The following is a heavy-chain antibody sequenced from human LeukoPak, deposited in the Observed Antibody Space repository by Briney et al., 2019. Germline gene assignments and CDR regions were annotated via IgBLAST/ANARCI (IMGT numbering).Heavy chain of an antibody. V-gene: IGHV3-30*04. CDR1: GFTFSSYA. Sequence: GGSLRLSCAASGFTFSSYAMHWVRQAPGKGLEWVAVISYDGSNKYYADSVKGRFTISRDNSKNTLYLQMNSLRAEDTSVYYCAEANWGSQFDYWGQGTLVTVSS. J-gene: IGHJ4*02. D-gene: IGHD7-27*01. CDR3: AEANWGSQFDY. CDR2: ISYDGSNK.